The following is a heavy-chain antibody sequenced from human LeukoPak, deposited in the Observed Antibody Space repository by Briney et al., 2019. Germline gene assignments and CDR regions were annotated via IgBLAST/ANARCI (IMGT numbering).Heavy chain of an antibody. D-gene: IGHD3-22*01. V-gene: IGHV4-38-2*02. CDR1: GYSITSGYY. CDR3: AREDFYYYDSSGYDAFDI. CDR2: IYHSGST. J-gene: IGHJ3*02. Sequence: SGTLSLTCTVSGYSITSGYYWGWIRQPPGKGLEWIGSIYHSGSTYYNASLKSRVTISVDTSKNQFSLKLSSVTAADTAVYYCAREDFYYYDSSGYDAFDIWGQGTMVTASS.